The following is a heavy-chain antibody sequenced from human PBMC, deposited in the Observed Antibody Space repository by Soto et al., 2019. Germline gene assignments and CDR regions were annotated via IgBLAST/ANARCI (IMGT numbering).Heavy chain of an antibody. V-gene: IGHV4-28*01. J-gene: IGHJ4*02. Sequence: PSETLSLTCAVSGYSISSSNWWGWIRQPPGKGLEWIGYIYYSGTTYYNPSLKSRVTISIDASKNQFSLRLSSVTAADTAVYYCARSMRYSESSNHSPFAYWVQGTLVT. CDR3: ARSMRYSESSNHSPFAY. D-gene: IGHD3-22*01. CDR1: GYSISSSNW. CDR2: IYYSGTT.